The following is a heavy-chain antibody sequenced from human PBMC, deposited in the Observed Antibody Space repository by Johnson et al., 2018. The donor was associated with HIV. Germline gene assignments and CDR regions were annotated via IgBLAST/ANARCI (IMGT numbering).Heavy chain of an antibody. D-gene: IGHD1-1*01. V-gene: IGHV3-9*01. Sequence: VQLVESGGGLIQPGGSLRLSCAASGFTFDDYAMHWVRQAPGKGLEWVSGISWNSGSIGYAASVKGRFTISRDNSKNTLYLQMNSLRAEDTAVYYCARARNWNDDDAFDIWGQGTMVTVSS. CDR2: ISWNSGSI. J-gene: IGHJ3*02. CDR1: GFTFDDYA. CDR3: ARARNWNDDDAFDI.